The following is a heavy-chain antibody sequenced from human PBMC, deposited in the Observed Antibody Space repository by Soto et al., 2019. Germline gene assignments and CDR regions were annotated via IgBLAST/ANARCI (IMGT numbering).Heavy chain of an antibody. D-gene: IGHD3-10*01. CDR2: IYYSGSA. CDR3: ARRPLVRGIIPYYFDS. CDR1: GGSINNSSFY. J-gene: IGHJ4*02. Sequence: SETLSLTCTVSGGSINNSSFYWGWVRQPPGKRLEWIGSIYYSGSAYYNPSLKSRLTISVDTSKNQFSLNLSSVTAADTAVYFCARRPLVRGIIPYYFDSWGQGTLVTVSS. V-gene: IGHV4-39*01.